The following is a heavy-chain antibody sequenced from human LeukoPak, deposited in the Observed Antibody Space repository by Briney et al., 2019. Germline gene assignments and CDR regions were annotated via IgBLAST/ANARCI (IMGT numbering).Heavy chain of an antibody. CDR2: IRYDGSNK. CDR3: AREGENYYRYFDC. D-gene: IGHD1-26*01. Sequence: PGGSLRLSCAASGFTFSSYGMHWVRQAPGKGLEWVAFIRYDGSNKYYADSVKGRFTISRDNSKNTLYLQMNSLRAEDTAVYYCAREGENYYRYFDCWGQGTLVTVSS. V-gene: IGHV3-30*02. CDR1: GFTFSSYG. J-gene: IGHJ4*02.